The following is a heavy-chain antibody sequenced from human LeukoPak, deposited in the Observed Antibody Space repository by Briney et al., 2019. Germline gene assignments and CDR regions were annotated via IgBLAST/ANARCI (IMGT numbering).Heavy chain of an antibody. V-gene: IGHV3-23*01. Sequence: GGSLRPSCAASEFTFSNYAMNSVREAPGKGLEWVSGISGGGGSTYYADSVKGRFTISRDNSKNTLYLQMDSLRAEDTALYYCAKDSGPYTSGYYGHWGQGTLVTVSS. CDR1: EFTFSNYA. CDR3: AKDSGPYTSGYYGH. J-gene: IGHJ4*02. CDR2: ISGGGGST. D-gene: IGHD3-22*01.